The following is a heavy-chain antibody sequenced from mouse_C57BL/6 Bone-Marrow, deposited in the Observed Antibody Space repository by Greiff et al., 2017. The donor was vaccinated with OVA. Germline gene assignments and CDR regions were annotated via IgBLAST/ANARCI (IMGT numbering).Heavy chain of an antibody. V-gene: IGHV1-15*01. CDR3: TRCGLYYFDY. CDR2: IDPETGGT. Sequence: VQLQQSGAELVRPGASVTLSCKASGYTFTDYEMHWVKQTPVHCLEWIGAIDPETGGTAYNQKFKGKAILTADKSSSTAYMELRSLTSEDSAVYYCTRCGLYYFDYWGQGTTLTVSS. J-gene: IGHJ2*01. CDR1: GYTFTDYE.